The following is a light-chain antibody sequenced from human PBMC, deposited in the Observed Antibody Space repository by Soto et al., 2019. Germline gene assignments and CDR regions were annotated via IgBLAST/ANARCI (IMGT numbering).Light chain of an antibody. J-gene: IGLJ2*01. CDR2: TND. CDR1: YSNVETNY. CDR3: SATDDSLGGPV. Sequence: QPVLTQPPSASGTPGQRVTISCSGSYSNVETNYVYWYQQVPGTAPKLLIYTNDQRPSGVPDRFSASKSGTSASLAISGLRSVDEADYFCSATDDSLGGPVFGGGTKLTVL. V-gene: IGLV1-47*02.